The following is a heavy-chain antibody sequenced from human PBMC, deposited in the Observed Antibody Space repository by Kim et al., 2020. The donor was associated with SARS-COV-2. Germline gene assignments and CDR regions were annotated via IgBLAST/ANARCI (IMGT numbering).Heavy chain of an antibody. V-gene: IGHV1-69*06. CDR3: ARDSMDSSSWPY. D-gene: IGHD6-13*01. CDR1: GGTFSSYA. Sequence: SVKVSCKASGGTFSSYAISWVRQAPGQGLEWMGGIIPIFGTANYAQKFQGRVTITADKSTSTAYMELSSLRSEDTAVYYCARDSMDSSSWPYWGQGTLVTVSS. J-gene: IGHJ4*02. CDR2: IIPIFGTA.